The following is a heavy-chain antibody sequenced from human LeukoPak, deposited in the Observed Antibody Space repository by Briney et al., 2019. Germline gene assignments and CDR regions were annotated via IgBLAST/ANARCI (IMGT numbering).Heavy chain of an antibody. V-gene: IGHV3-21*01. Sequence: GGSLRLSCAASGFTFSSYSMNWVRQAPGKGLEWVSSISSSSSYIYYADSVEGRFTISRDNAKNSLYLQMNSLRAEDTAVYYCARDHVGIAAVGGGYWGQGTLVTVSS. J-gene: IGHJ4*02. CDR3: ARDHVGIAAVGGGY. CDR1: GFTFSSYS. CDR2: ISSSSSYI. D-gene: IGHD6-13*01.